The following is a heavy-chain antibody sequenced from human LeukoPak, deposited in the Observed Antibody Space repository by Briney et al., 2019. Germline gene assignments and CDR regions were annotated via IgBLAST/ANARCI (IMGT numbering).Heavy chain of an antibody. Sequence: ASVKVSCKASGYTFTSYDINWVRQATGQGLEWMGWMNPNSGNTGYAQKFQGRVTMTRNTSISTAYMELSSLRSEDTAVYYCARRLVGLETFDIWGQGTMVTVSS. J-gene: IGHJ3*02. V-gene: IGHV1-8*01. CDR3: ARRLVGLETFDI. D-gene: IGHD3/OR15-3a*01. CDR1: GYTFTSYD. CDR2: MNPNSGNT.